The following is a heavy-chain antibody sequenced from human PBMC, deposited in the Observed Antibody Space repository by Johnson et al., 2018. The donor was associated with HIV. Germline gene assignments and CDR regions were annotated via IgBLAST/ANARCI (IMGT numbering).Heavy chain of an antibody. V-gene: IGHV3-30*14. D-gene: IGHD6-6*01. CDR3: ASGVTARAPLLI. J-gene: IGHJ3*02. CDR2: ISYDGSNK. Sequence: VQLVESGGGVVQPGRSLRLSCAASGFTFSSYAMHWVRQAPAKGLEWVAVISYDGSNKYYADSVRGRFTISRDNSRNTVSLQMIILRPKDTAMYYCASGVTARAPLLIWGQGTMVTVSS. CDR1: GFTFSSYA.